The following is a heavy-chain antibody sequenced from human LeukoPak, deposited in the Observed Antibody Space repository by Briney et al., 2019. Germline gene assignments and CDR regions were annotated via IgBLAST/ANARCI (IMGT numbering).Heavy chain of an antibody. CDR2: IYYSGST. CDR3: ARDHPDDSTGYYPGDAFDI. V-gene: IGHV4-59*12. D-gene: IGHD3-22*01. Sequence: SETLSLTCTVSGGSISSYYWSWIRQPPGKGLGWIGYIYYSGSTNYNPSLKSRVTISVDTSKNQFSLKLSSVTAADTAVYYCARDHPDDSTGYYPGDAFDIWGQGTMVTVSS. J-gene: IGHJ3*02. CDR1: GGSISSYY.